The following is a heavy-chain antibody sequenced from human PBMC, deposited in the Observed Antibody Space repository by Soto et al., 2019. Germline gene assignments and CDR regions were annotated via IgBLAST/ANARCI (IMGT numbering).Heavy chain of an antibody. V-gene: IGHV3-9*01. CDR2: ISWNSGSI. CDR1: GFTFDDYA. D-gene: IGHD6-13*01. CDR3: AKDFSSSWYGGGNWFDP. J-gene: IGHJ5*02. Sequence: EVQLVESGGGLVQPGRSLRLSCAASGFTFDDYAMHWVRQAPGKGLEWVSGISWNSGSIGYADSVKGRFTISRDNAKNSLYLQMNSLRAEDTDLYYCAKDFSSSWYGGGNWFDPWGQGTLVTVSS.